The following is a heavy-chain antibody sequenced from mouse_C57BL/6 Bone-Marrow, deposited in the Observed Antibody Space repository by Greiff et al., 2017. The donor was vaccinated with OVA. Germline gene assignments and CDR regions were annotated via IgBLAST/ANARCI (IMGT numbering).Heavy chain of an antibody. CDR2: ILPGSGST. V-gene: IGHV1-9*01. CDR1: GYTFTGYW. D-gene: IGHD1-1*01. J-gene: IGHJ1*03. Sequence: QVQLQQSGAELMKPGASVKLSCKASGYTFTGYWIAWVKQRPGHGLEWIGEILPGSGSTNYNEKFKGKATFTVDTSSNTAYMQLSSLTTVDSAIYYCAIWDTTVVAMGLDWYFDVWGTGTTVTVSS. CDR3: AIWDTTVVAMGLDWYFDV.